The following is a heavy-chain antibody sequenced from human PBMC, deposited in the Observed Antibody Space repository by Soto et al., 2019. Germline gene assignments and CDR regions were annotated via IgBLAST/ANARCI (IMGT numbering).Heavy chain of an antibody. CDR1: GGAFSSNG. CDR3: ANEILHTEYFKN. CDR2: ILPSLSIT. Sequence: QVQLVQSGAEVKKPGSSVKVSCKASGGAFSSNGITWVRQAPGQGLEWMGRILPSLSITNYAQNFQGRVTITADISTSTAYMELSGLRSVDTAVYYCANEILHTEYFKNWGQGTLVTVSS. J-gene: IGHJ1*01. D-gene: IGHD5-18*01. V-gene: IGHV1-69*02.